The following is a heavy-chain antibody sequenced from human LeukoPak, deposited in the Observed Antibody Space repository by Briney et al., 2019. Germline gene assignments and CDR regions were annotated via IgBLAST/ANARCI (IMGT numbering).Heavy chain of an antibody. CDR2: VWYDGSNK. Sequence: GGSLRLSCAASGXTFSSYGMHWARQAPGKGLEWVAVVWYDGSNKYYADSVKGRFTISRDNSKNTLYLQMNSLRAEDTAVYHCATDPNGDYIGAFDMWGQGAMVTVSS. D-gene: IGHD4-17*01. CDR3: ATDPNGDYIGAFDM. J-gene: IGHJ3*02. V-gene: IGHV3-33*01. CDR1: GXTFSSYG.